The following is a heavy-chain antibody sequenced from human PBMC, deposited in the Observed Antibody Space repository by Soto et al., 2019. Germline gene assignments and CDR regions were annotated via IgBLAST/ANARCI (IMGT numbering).Heavy chain of an antibody. CDR3: TSGKWSQHY. V-gene: IGHV3-11*01. J-gene: IGHJ4*02. CDR2: ISNTDYST. D-gene: IGHD2-8*01. CDR1: GFRIRDYW. Sequence: QVQLVESGGGLVKPGGSLRLSCVTSGFRIRDYWMGWIRQVPGKGLEWVSYISNTDYSTYYADSVKGRSIISRDDTKNSLYLQLNGLRVGDTAIYYCTSGKWSQHYWGQGTLLTVSS.